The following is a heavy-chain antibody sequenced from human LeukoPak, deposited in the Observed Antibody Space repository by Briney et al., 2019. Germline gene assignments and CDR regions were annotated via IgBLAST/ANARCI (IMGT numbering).Heavy chain of an antibody. V-gene: IGHV3-66*01. CDR3: ARAPNYDFWSGYYWSPFDY. CDR2: IYSGGST. CDR1: GFTFSSNY. Sequence: GGSLRLSCAASGFTFSSNYMSWVRQAPGKGLEWVSVIYSGGSTYYADSVKGRFTISRDNSKNTLYLQMNSLRAEDTAVYYCARAPNYDFWSGYYWSPFDYWGQGTLVTVSS. J-gene: IGHJ4*02. D-gene: IGHD3-3*01.